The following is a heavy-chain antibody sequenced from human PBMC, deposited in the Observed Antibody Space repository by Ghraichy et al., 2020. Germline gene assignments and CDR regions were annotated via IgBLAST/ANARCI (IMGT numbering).Heavy chain of an antibody. J-gene: IGHJ6*02. Sequence: ASVKVSCKASGYTFTGYYMHWVRQAPGQGLEWMGWINPNSGGTNYAQKFQGRVTMTRDTSISTAYMELSRLRSDDTAVYYCASPRIDCSSTSCYASALSGYDPHYYYYGMDVWGQGTTVTVSS. CDR3: ASPRIDCSSTSCYASALSGYDPHYYYYGMDV. CDR1: GYTFTGYY. D-gene: IGHD2-2*01. CDR2: INPNSGGT. V-gene: IGHV1-2*02.